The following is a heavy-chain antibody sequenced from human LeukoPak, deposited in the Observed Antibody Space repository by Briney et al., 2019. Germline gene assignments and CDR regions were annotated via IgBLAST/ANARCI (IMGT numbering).Heavy chain of an antibody. J-gene: IGHJ4*02. Sequence: SETLSLTCTVSGGSISSSSYYWGWIRQPPGKGLEWIGSIYYSGSTYYNPSLKSRVTISVDTSKNQFSLKLSSVAAADTAVYYCAREVNWNSATLFFDCWGQGTLVTVSS. D-gene: IGHD1-7*01. CDR3: AREVNWNSATLFFDC. CDR2: IYYSGST. V-gene: IGHV4-39*07. CDR1: GGSISSSSYY.